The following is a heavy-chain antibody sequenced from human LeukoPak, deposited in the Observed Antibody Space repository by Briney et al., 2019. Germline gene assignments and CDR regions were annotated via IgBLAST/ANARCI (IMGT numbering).Heavy chain of an antibody. J-gene: IGHJ6*02. CDR1: GGSFSGYY. V-gene: IGHV4-34*01. CDR3: ARSQRDRRWPQHPYHGMDV. D-gene: IGHD5-24*01. Sequence: SETLSLTCAVYGGSFSGYYWSWIRQPPGKGLEWMGGINHSGSTNYNPSLKSRVTISVDTSKNQFPLKLSSVTAADTAVYYCARSQRDRRWPQHPYHGMDVWGQGTTVTVSS. CDR2: INHSGST.